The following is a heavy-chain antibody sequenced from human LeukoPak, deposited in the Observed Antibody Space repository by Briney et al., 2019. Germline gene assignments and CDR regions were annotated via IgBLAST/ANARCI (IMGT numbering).Heavy chain of an antibody. V-gene: IGHV3-23*01. CDR2: ISGSGGST. J-gene: IGHJ1*01. Sequence: GGSLRLSCVASGFTFSSYGMHWVRQAPGKGLEWVSAISGSGGSTYYADSVKGRFTISRDNSKNTLYLQMNSLRAEDTAVYYCAKGRSAAGTLTVQHWGQGTLVTVSS. CDR1: GFTFSSYG. CDR3: AKGRSAAGTLTVQH. D-gene: IGHD6-13*01.